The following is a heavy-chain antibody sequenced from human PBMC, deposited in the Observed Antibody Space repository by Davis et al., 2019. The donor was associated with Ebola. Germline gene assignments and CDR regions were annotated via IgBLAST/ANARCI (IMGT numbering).Heavy chain of an antibody. CDR2: LYSGGTT. Sequence: GESLKISCAASGFTFENYWMHWVRQAPGKGLEWISILYSGGTTYYADSVQGRFTISRDNSKNTVSLQMNNLRAEDTAVYYCTRAVTVTTVFDYWGQGTLVTVSS. D-gene: IGHD4-17*01. CDR3: TRAVTVTTVFDY. V-gene: IGHV3-53*01. CDR1: GFTFENYW. J-gene: IGHJ4*02.